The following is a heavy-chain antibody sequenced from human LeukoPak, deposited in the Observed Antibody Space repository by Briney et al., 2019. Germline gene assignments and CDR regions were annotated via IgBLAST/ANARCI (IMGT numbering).Heavy chain of an antibody. CDR3: ARGSNTHFDY. CDR1: GFTFSNYD. V-gene: IGHV3-13*04. Sequence: PGGSLRLSCAASGFTFSNYDMHWVRQATGKGLEWVSAIGTAGDTYYPGSVRGRFTMSRENAKNSLYLQMNSLAAGDTAVYYCARGSNTHFDYGGQGILVTVSS. J-gene: IGHJ4*02. CDR2: IGTAGDT. D-gene: IGHD2-8*01.